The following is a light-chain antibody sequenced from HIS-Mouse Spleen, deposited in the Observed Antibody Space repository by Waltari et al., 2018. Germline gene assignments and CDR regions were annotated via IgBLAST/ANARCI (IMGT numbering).Light chain of an antibody. CDR3: AAWDDSLSGWV. J-gene: IGLJ3*02. V-gene: IGLV1-47*01. Sequence: QSVLTQPPSASGTPGQRVTISCSGSSSNIGSNYVYWYQQLPVTAPKLLIYRNNQRPSGVPDRVSGSKSGTSASLAISGLRSEDEADYYCAAWDDSLSGWVFGGGTKLTVL. CDR2: RNN. CDR1: SSNIGSNY.